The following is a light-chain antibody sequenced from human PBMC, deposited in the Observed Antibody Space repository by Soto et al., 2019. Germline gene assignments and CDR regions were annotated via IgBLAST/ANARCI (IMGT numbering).Light chain of an antibody. CDR3: QQYDSSLFT. CDR1: QSVSSSY. Sequence: EIVLTQSPGTLSLSPGERATLSCRASQSVSSSYLAWYQHKPGQAPRLLIYGASSMATGIPDRFSGSGSGTDFTLTISRLEPEDFAVYYCQQYDSSLFTFGPGTKVDIK. CDR2: GAS. V-gene: IGKV3-20*01. J-gene: IGKJ3*01.